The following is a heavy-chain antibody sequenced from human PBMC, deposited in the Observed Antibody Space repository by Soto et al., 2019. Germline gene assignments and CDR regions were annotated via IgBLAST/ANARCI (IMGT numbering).Heavy chain of an antibody. CDR3: ARGCYSTSCYGGY. CDR2: INAGNGNT. V-gene: IGHV1-3*01. D-gene: IGHD2-2*01. Sequence: QVQLVQSGAEVKKPGASVKVSCKASGYTFTSYTMHWVRQAPGQRLEWMGWINAGNGNTKYSKKFQGRVTITRDTSASTAYMELSSLRSEDTAVYYCARGCYSTSCYGGYWGQGTLVTVPS. J-gene: IGHJ4*02. CDR1: GYTFTSYT.